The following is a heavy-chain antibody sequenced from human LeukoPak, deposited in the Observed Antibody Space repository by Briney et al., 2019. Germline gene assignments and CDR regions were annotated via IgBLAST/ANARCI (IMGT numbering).Heavy chain of an antibody. Sequence: PGRSLRLSCAASGFTFSSYSMNWVRQAPGKGLEWVSYISSSSTIYYADSVKGRFTISRDNAKNSLYLQMNSLRDEDTAVYYCARDRYYYYYGMDVWGQGTTVTVSS. CDR2: ISSSSTI. V-gene: IGHV3-48*02. CDR3: ARDRYYYYYGMDV. CDR1: GFTFSSYS. J-gene: IGHJ6*02.